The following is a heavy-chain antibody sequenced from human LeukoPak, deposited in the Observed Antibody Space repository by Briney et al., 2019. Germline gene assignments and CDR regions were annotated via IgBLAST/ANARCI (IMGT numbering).Heavy chain of an antibody. J-gene: IGHJ5*02. CDR2: INPNSGGT. Sequence: ASVKVSCKASGYAFTGYYMQWVREAPGQGLEWMGWINPNSGGTNYAQKFQGRVTMTRDTSISTAYMELSRLRSDDTAVYYCARDRNVFWPYTGEYNWFDPWGQGTLVTVSS. CDR1: GYAFTGYY. V-gene: IGHV1-2*02. D-gene: IGHD3-16*01. CDR3: ARDRNVFWPYTGEYNWFDP.